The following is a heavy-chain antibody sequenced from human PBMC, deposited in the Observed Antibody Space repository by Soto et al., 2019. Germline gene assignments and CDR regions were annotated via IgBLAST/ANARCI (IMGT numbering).Heavy chain of an antibody. Sequence: PGGSLRLCCAASGFTFSSYGMHWVRQAPGKGLEWVAVISYDGSNKYYADSVKGRFTISRDNSKNTLYLQMNSLRAEDTAVNYCAKDLRRFLEWLLSPIDYWGQGTLVTVSS. CDR3: AKDLRRFLEWLLSPIDY. CDR1: GFTFSSYG. V-gene: IGHV3-30*18. J-gene: IGHJ4*02. D-gene: IGHD3-3*01. CDR2: ISYDGSNK.